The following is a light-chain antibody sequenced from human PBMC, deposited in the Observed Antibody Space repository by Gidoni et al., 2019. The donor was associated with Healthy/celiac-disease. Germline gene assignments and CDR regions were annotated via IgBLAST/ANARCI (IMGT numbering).Light chain of an antibody. Sequence: DIQMTQAPSSLSASVGDRVTITCRASQSISSYLNWYQQKPGKAPKLLIYAASSLQSGVPSRFSGSGSGTDFTLTLSSLQPDDFATYYCQQSYSTPPYTFGQGTKLEIK. V-gene: IGKV1-39*01. CDR3: QQSYSTPPYT. CDR1: QSISSY. J-gene: IGKJ2*01. CDR2: AAS.